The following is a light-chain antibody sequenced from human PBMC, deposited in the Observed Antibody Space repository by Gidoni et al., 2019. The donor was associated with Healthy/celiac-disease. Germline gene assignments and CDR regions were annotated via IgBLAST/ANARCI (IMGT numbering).Light chain of an antibody. J-gene: IGKJ3*01. CDR3: QQYNSSWVT. V-gene: IGKV1-5*03. Sequence: DIQLTQSTSTLSASVGDRVTITCRASQSIRSWLAWYQQKPGKAPKLLIYKASSLESGVPSRFSCSGSWTEFTLTISSLQPDDFATYYCQQYNSSWVTFGPGTKVDIK. CDR2: KAS. CDR1: QSIRSW.